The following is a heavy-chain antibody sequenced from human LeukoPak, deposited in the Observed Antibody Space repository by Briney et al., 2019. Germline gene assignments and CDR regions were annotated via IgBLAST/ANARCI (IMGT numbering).Heavy chain of an antibody. J-gene: IGHJ3*02. Sequence: ASVKLSCKVSGYTLTELSMHWVRQAPGKGLEWMAGIDPEDGETIYAETFQGRFTMTEDTSTDTAYMELSSLRSEDTAVYYCATSGSYRGYAFDIWGQGKMVTVSS. CDR3: ATSGSYRGYAFDI. CDR1: GYTLTELS. D-gene: IGHD1-26*01. CDR2: IDPEDGET. V-gene: IGHV1-24*01.